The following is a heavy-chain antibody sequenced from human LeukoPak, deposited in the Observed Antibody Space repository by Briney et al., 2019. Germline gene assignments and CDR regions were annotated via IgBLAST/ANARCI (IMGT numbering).Heavy chain of an antibody. CDR1: GLTFSSYA. V-gene: IGHV3-23*01. D-gene: IGHD6-19*01. J-gene: IGHJ4*02. CDR3: AKDGSVAGGFH. Sequence: GGSLRLSCAASGLTFSSYAMSWVRQAPGKGLEWVSAISGSGGSTYYADSVKGRFTISRDNSKNTLYLQMNSLRAEDTAVYYCAKDGSVAGGFHWGQGTLVTVSS. CDR2: ISGSGGST.